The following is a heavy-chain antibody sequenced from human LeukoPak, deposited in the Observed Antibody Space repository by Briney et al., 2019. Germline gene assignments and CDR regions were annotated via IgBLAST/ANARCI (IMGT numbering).Heavy chain of an antibody. CDR1: GGSISSGSYY. CDR3: ARDNPGASKGFFDY. J-gene: IGHJ4*02. V-gene: IGHV4-61*02. Sequence: SHTLSLTCTVSGGSISSGSYYWSWIRQPAGKGLEWIGRIYTSGSTNYNPSLKSRVTISVDTSKNQFSLKLSSVTAADTAVYYCARDNPGASKGFFDYWGQGTLVTVSS. CDR2: IYTSGST. D-gene: IGHD1-14*01.